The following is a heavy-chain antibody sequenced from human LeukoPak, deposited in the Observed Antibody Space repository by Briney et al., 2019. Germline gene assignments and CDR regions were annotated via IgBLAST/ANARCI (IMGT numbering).Heavy chain of an antibody. J-gene: IGHJ4*02. CDR1: GFSFSGHI. D-gene: IGHD3-3*01. CDR3: AKENRGFWSGYSYYFDY. V-gene: IGHV3-48*01. CDR2: ISSSSGTI. Sequence: PGGSLRLSCAASGFSFSGHIMNWVRQAPGKGLEWVSYISSSSGTIYYADSVKGRFTISRDNAENSLYLQMSSLRAEDTAVYYCAKENRGFWSGYSYYFDYWGQGTLVTVSS.